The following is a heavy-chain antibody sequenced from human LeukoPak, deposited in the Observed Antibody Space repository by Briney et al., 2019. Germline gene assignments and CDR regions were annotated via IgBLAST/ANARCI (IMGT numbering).Heavy chain of an antibody. CDR3: ARDFGGYCSSTSCPPDY. Sequence: ASVKVSCKASGYTFTGYYMHWVRQAPGQGLEWVGRINPNSGGTNYAQKFQGRVTMTRDTSISTAYMELSRLRSDDTAVYYCARDFGGYCSSTSCPPDYWGQGTLVTVSS. CDR1: GYTFTGYY. D-gene: IGHD2-2*01. CDR2: INPNSGGT. V-gene: IGHV1-2*06. J-gene: IGHJ4*02.